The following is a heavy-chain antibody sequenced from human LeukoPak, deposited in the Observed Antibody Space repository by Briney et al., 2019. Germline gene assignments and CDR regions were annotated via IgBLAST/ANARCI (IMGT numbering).Heavy chain of an antibody. D-gene: IGHD3-16*01. CDR3: ARDDDYVWGSYKSYSAVACDY. CDR2: INPNSGGT. J-gene: IGHJ4*02. CDR1: GYTFTGYY. V-gene: IGHV1-2*02. Sequence: GASVKVSCKASGYTFTGYYMHWVRQAPGQGLEWMGWINPNSGGTNYAQKFQGRVTMTRDTSISTAYMELSRLRSDDTAVYYCARDDDYVWGSYKSYSAVACDYWGQGTLVTVSS.